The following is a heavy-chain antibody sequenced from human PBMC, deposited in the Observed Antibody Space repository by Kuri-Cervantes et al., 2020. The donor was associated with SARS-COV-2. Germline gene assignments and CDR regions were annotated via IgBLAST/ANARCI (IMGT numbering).Heavy chain of an antibody. CDR3: ARDFQSKSGYYYYGMDV. J-gene: IGHJ6*02. Sequence: ASVKVSCKASGYTFTGYCMHWVRQAPGQGLEWMGWINPNSGGTNYAQKFQGWVTMTRDTSISTAYMELSRLRSDDTAVYYCARDFQSKSGYYYYGMDVWGQGTTVTVSS. CDR1: GYTFTGYC. V-gene: IGHV1-2*04. D-gene: IGHD4-11*01. CDR2: INPNSGGT.